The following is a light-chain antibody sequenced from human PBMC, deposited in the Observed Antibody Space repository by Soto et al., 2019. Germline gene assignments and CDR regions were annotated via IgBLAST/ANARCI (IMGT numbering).Light chain of an antibody. CDR3: QQYGRSGT. CDR1: QSVSRTY. CDR2: ATS. Sequence: ENVLTQSPGTLSLSPGERATLSCRASQSVSRTYVAWYQQKPVQAPRLLIYATSSRATGIPDRFSGSGSGTDFTLTISRLEPEDFAVYYCQQYGRSGTFGQGTKVDIK. V-gene: IGKV3-20*01. J-gene: IGKJ1*01.